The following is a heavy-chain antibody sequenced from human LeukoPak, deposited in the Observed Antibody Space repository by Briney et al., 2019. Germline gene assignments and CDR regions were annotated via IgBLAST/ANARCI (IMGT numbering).Heavy chain of an antibody. V-gene: IGHV3-73*01. CDR1: GFTFSGSA. CDR3: TRYSNYGLGY. CDR2: IRSKANSYAT. Sequence: GSLRLSCAASGFTFSGSAMHWVRQASGKGLEWVGRIRSKANSYATAYAASVKGRFTISRDDSKNTAYLQMNSLKTEDTAVYYCTRYSNYGLGYWGQGTLVTVSS. J-gene: IGHJ4*02. D-gene: IGHD4-11*01.